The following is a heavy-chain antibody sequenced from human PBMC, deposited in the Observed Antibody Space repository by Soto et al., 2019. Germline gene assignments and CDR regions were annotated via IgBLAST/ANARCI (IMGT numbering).Heavy chain of an antibody. D-gene: IGHD3-16*01. V-gene: IGHV5-51*01. Sequence: GESLKISCKASGDIIKNYWIGWVRQMPGQGLEWMGIIFPDDSDTRYSPSFQGHVTISVDKSISTAYAQWSSLKASDSAIYYCFRGGVTSRTFDYWGQGTLVTVSS. CDR1: GDIIKNYW. CDR2: IFPDDSDT. CDR3: FRGGVTSRTFDY. J-gene: IGHJ4*02.